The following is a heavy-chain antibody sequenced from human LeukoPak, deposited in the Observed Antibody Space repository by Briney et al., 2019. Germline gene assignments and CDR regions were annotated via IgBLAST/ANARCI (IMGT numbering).Heavy chain of an antibody. Sequence: PGGSLRLSCAASGFTVSSNYMSWVRQAPGKGLEWVSVIYSGGSTYYADSVKGRFTISRDNSKNTLYLQMNSLRAEDTAVYYCARDPFPYEAAAVWEYWYFDLWGRGTLVTVSS. V-gene: IGHV3-53*01. CDR3: ARDPFPYEAAAVWEYWYFDL. D-gene: IGHD6-13*01. CDR1: GFTVSSNY. CDR2: IYSGGST. J-gene: IGHJ2*01.